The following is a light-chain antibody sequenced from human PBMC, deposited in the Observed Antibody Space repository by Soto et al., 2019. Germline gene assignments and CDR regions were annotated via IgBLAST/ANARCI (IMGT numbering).Light chain of an antibody. CDR2: EVS. J-gene: IGLJ2*01. CDR3: SSYAGSNNLL. Sequence: VLTQPPSASGSPGQSVTISCTGTSSDVGGYNYVSWYQQHPGKAPKLMIYEVSKRPSGVPDRFSGSKSGNTASLTVSGLQAEDEADYYCSSYAGSNNLLFGGGTKVTVL. V-gene: IGLV2-8*01. CDR1: SSDVGGYNY.